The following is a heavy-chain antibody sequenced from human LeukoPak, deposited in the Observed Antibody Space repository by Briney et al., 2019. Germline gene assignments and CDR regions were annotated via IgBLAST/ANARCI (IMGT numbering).Heavy chain of an antibody. V-gene: IGHV4-59*12. CDR3: ARLRTLSFTIPAD. J-gene: IGHJ4*02. D-gene: IGHD3-3*01. Sequence: SETLSLTCTVSGGSISSYYWSWIRQPPWKGLEWIGYIYYSGSTNYNPSLKSRVTISVDTSKNQFSLKLTSLTAADTAVYYCARLRTLSFTIPADWGQGTLVTVSS. CDR1: GGSISSYY. CDR2: IYYSGST.